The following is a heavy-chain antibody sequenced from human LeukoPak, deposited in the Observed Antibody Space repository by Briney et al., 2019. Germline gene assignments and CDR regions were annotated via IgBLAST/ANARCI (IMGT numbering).Heavy chain of an antibody. CDR1: GYSFTTYW. Sequence: HGESLQISCKGSGYSFTTYWIGWVRQLPGKGLEWMGIIYPSDYNTTYSPSFQGQVTISADKSISTAYLQWHSLKASDTAMYYCARLFWSAVSCYVDYWGQGTLVTVAS. J-gene: IGHJ4*02. CDR3: ARLFWSAVSCYVDY. V-gene: IGHV5-51*01. CDR2: IYPSDYNT. D-gene: IGHD2-15*01.